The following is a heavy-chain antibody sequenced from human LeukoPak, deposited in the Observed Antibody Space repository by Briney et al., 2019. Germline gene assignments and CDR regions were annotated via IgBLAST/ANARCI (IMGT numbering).Heavy chain of an antibody. Sequence: NPSETLSLTCTVSGGSISSSSYYWGWIRQPPGKGLEWIGSIYYSGSTYYNPSLKSRVTISVDTSKNQFSLKLSSVTAADTAVYYCARGFYYGSGFNWFDPWGQGTLVTVSS. CDR1: GGSISSSSYY. V-gene: IGHV4-39*07. CDR3: ARGFYYGSGFNWFDP. J-gene: IGHJ5*02. D-gene: IGHD3-10*01. CDR2: IYYSGST.